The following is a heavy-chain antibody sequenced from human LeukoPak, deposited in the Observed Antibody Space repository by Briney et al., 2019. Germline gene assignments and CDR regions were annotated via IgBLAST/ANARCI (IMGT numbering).Heavy chain of an antibody. J-gene: IGHJ3*02. CDR2: ISAYNGNT. D-gene: IGHD3-10*01. Sequence: ASVKVSCKASGYTFTSYGISWVRQAPGQGLEWMGWISAYNGNTNYAQKLQGRVTMTTDTSTSTAYMELRSLRSDDTAVYYCARSMEWFGEFTHAFDIWDQGTMVTVSS. CDR3: ARSMEWFGEFTHAFDI. V-gene: IGHV1-18*01. CDR1: GYTFTSYG.